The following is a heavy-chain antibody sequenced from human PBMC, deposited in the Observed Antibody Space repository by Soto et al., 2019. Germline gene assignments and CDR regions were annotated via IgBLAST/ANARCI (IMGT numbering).Heavy chain of an antibody. CDR2: IIPIFGTA. CDR1: GGTFSSYA. D-gene: IGHD4-17*01. Sequence: QVQLVQSGAEVKKPGSSVKVSCKASGGTFSSYAISWVRQAPGQGLEGVGGIIPIFGTANYAQKFQGRVTSTADESPRTAYMELSRLGSEDTAVYYCARDRCPYGGNVPDAFEIWGQGTMVTVSS. J-gene: IGHJ3*02. CDR3: ARDRCPYGGNVPDAFEI. V-gene: IGHV1-69*01.